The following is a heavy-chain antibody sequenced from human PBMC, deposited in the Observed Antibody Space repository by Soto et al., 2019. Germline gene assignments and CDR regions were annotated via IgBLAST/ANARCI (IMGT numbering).Heavy chain of an antibody. CDR2: ISGSGGST. CDR1: GFTFSSYA. D-gene: IGHD6-6*01. V-gene: IGHV3-23*01. Sequence: PGGSLRLSCGASGFTFSSYAMSWVRQAPGKGLEWVSAISGSGGSTYYADSVKGRFTISRDNSKNTLYLQMNSLRAEDTAVYYCAKGSSSSFNYYYGMDVWGQGTTVTVSS. CDR3: AKGSSSSFNYYYGMDV. J-gene: IGHJ6*02.